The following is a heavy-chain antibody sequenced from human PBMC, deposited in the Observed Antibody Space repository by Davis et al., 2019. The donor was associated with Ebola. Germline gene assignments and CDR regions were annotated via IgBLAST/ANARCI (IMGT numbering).Heavy chain of an antibody. D-gene: IGHD3-10*01. V-gene: IGHV3-7*03. CDR3: ARDLHYYGSGSYLLHYGMDV. CDR2: IKQDGSEK. J-gene: IGHJ6*02. CDR1: GFTFSSYW. Sequence: GESLKISCAASGFTFSSYWMSWVRQAPGKGLEWVANIKQDGSEKYYVDSVKGRFTISRDNAKNSLYLQMNSLRAEDTAVYYCARDLHYYGSGSYLLHYGMDVWGQGTTVTVSS.